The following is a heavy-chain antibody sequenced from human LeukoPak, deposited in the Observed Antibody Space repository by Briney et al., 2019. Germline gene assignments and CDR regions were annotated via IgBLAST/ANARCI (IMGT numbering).Heavy chain of an antibody. D-gene: IGHD6-13*01. CDR2: ISGSGSKT. CDR3: AKDLSITAGGLYYYYGMDV. J-gene: IGHJ6*02. CDR1: GFTFSSYA. Sequence: GGSLRVSCAASGFTFSSYAMSWVRQAPGKGLEWVSAISGSGSKTYYADSVKGRFTISRDNSKNTLYLQMNSLRAEDTAVYYCAKDLSITAGGLYYYYGMDVWGQGTTVTVSS. V-gene: IGHV3-23*01.